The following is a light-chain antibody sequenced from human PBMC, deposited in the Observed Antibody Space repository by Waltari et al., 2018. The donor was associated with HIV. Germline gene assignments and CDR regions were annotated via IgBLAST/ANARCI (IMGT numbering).Light chain of an antibody. J-gene: IGLJ2*01. CDR2: EVS. CDR1: SSDVGGYNY. V-gene: IGLV2-14*01. CDR3: SSYTSSSTLV. Sequence: QSALTQPASVSGSPGQSITISCTGTSSDVGGYNYVSWYQPHPGKAPKLMIYEVSNRPSGCSNRFSGSKSGNTASLTISGLQAEDEADYYCSSYTSSSTLVFGGGTKLTVL.